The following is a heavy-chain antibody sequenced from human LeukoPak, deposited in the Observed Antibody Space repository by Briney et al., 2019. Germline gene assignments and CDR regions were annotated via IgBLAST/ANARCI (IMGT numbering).Heavy chain of an antibody. CDR3: ARGGRGGSGFDWFDP. Sequence: PGGSLRLSCAASGFTVSSNYMSSVRQAPGKGLEWGSVIYSGGSTYYADSVKGRFIICRDNSKNKVYIKMKSLRAEDLAVYYCARGGRGGSGFDWFDPWGQGTMVTVSS. CDR2: IYSGGST. CDR1: GFTVSSNY. D-gene: IGHD3-10*01. V-gene: IGHV3-66*02. J-gene: IGHJ5*02.